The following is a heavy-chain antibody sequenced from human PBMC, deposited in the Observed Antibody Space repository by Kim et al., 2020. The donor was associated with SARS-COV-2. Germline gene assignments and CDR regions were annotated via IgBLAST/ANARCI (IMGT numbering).Heavy chain of an antibody. CDR3: AGELPGGYYYYGMDV. V-gene: IGHV4-39*01. CDR2: IYYSGST. CDR1: GGSISSSSYY. Sequence: SETLSLTCTVSGGSISSSSYYWGWIRQPPGKGLEWIGSIYYSGSTYYNPSLKRRVTISVDTSKNQFSLKLSSVTAADTAVYYCAGELPGGYYYYGMDVWGQGTTVTVSS. D-gene: IGHD1-26*01. J-gene: IGHJ6*02.